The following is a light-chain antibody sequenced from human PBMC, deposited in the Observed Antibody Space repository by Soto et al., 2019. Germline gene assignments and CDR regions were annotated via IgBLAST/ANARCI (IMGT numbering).Light chain of an antibody. CDR2: RND. CDR1: SPNIGSNF. Sequence: QSVLTQPPSTSGAPGQRVAISCSGSSPNIGSNFVYWYQHLPGRAPRLLILRNDQRPSGVPDRFSVSKSGTSASLAISGLRSEDEADYYCASWDDSLRNVVFGGGTKLTVL. J-gene: IGLJ2*01. CDR3: ASWDDSLRNVV. V-gene: IGLV1-47*01.